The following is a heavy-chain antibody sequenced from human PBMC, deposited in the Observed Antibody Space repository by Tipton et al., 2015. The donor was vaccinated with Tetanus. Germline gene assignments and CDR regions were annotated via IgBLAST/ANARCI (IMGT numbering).Heavy chain of an antibody. J-gene: IGHJ3*02. V-gene: IGHV3-30-3*01. CDR1: GFTFSSYA. D-gene: IGHD3-10*02. Sequence: SLRLSCAASGFTFSSYAMHWVRQAPGKGLEWVAVISYDGSNKYYADSVKGRFTISRDNSKNTLYLQMNSLRAEDTAVYYCARDSQLSGARRGLRAFDIWGQGTMVTVSS. CDR2: ISYDGSNK. CDR3: ARDSQLSGARRGLRAFDI.